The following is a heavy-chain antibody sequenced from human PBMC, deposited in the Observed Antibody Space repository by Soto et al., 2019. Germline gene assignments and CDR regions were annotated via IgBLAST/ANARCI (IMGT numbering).Heavy chain of an antibody. V-gene: IGHV4-39*01. CDR3: AMVVPAAKAYYFDY. CDR1: GGSISSSSYY. CDR2: IYYSGST. J-gene: IGHJ4*02. Sequence: QLQLQESGPGLVKPSETLSLTCTVSGGSISSSSYYWGWIRQPPGKGLEWIGSIYYSGSTYYNPSPKSRVTISVDTSKNQFSLKLSSVTAADTAVYYCAMVVPAAKAYYFDYWGQGTLVTVSS. D-gene: IGHD2-2*01.